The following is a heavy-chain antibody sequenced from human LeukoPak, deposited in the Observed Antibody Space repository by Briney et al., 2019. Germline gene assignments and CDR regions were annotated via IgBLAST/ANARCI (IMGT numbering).Heavy chain of an antibody. J-gene: IGHJ6*04. CDR3: AELGITMIGGV. CDR2: ISGSGVTT. Sequence: PGGSLRLSCAASGFTFSGYAMSWVRQAPGKGLDWVSTISGSGVTTYYADSVKGRFTISRDNSKNTLYLQMNSLRAEDTAVYYCAELGITMIGGVWGKGTTVTISS. CDR1: GFTFSGYA. D-gene: IGHD3-10*02. V-gene: IGHV3-23*01.